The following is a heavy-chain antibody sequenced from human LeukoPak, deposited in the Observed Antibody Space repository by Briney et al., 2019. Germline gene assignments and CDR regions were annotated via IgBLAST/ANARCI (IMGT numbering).Heavy chain of an antibody. Sequence: GGSLRLSCAASGFTFSNYAMNWVRQAPGKGLEWVSTISVSGGNTYYADSVKGRFTISRDNFKNTLYLQMNSLRAVDTAVYYCAKDLSTVTSYYFDYWGQGTLVTVSS. D-gene: IGHD4-17*01. J-gene: IGHJ4*02. CDR1: GFTFSNYA. V-gene: IGHV3-23*01. CDR3: AKDLSTVTSYYFDY. CDR2: ISVSGGNT.